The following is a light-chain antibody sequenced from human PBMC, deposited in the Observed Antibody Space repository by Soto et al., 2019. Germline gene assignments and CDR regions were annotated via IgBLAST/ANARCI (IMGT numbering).Light chain of an antibody. Sequence: DIQMTQSPSTLSASVGDRVTITCRASQSISSWLAWYQQKPGKAPKLLIYKASSLESGVPSRFIGRGSGTEFTLTISSLQPDDFATYYCQQYTSSPWTFGQGTKVEIK. V-gene: IGKV1-5*03. J-gene: IGKJ1*01. CDR2: KAS. CDR1: QSISSW. CDR3: QQYTSSPWT.